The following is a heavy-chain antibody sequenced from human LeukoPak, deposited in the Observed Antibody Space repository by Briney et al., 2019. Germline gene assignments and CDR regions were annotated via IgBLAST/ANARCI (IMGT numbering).Heavy chain of an antibody. V-gene: IGHV1-2*02. D-gene: IGHD6-13*01. CDR3: ARDAAGTPPNFAY. CDR1: GYTFTGYY. J-gene: IGHJ4*02. CDR2: INPNSGGT. Sequence: ASVKVSCKASGYTFTGYYMHWVRQAPGQGLEWMGWINPNSGGTNYAQKFQGRVTMTSDTSISTAYMELTRLRSDDTAVYYCARDAAGTPPNFAYWGQGTLVTVSS.